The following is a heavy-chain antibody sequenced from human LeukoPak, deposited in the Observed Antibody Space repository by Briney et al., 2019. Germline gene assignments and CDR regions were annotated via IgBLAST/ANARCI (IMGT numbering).Heavy chain of an antibody. Sequence: GASVKVSCKASGGTFSSYAMSWVRQAPGQGLEWMGMIIPIFGTANYAQKFQGRVTITTDESTSTAYIELSSLRSEDTAVYYCARGYSSPTDYYYYMDVWGKGTTVTASS. CDR1: GGTFSSYA. CDR2: IIPIFGTA. D-gene: IGHD4-11*01. V-gene: IGHV1-69*05. J-gene: IGHJ6*03. CDR3: ARGYSSPTDYYYYMDV.